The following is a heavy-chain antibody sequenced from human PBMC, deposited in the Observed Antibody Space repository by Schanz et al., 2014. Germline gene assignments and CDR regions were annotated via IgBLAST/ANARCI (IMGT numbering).Heavy chain of an antibody. Sequence: EVQLVESGGGVVQPGRSLRLSCAASGFTFSIYGMSWVRQAPGKGLEWVSRMIGSGSSVFYADSVKGRFTISRDNLKNTVYLQMNSLRAGDTAVYYCAKDGRLPYYGTGSDFDYWGQGTLVAVSS. CDR3: AKDGRLPYYGTGSDFDY. D-gene: IGHD3-22*01. CDR1: GFTFSIYG. J-gene: IGHJ4*02. V-gene: IGHV3-23*04. CDR2: MIGSGSSV.